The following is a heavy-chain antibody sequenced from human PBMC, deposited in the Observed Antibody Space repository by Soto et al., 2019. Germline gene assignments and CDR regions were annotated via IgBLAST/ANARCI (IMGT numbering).Heavy chain of an antibody. D-gene: IGHD3-3*01. V-gene: IGHV2-5*02. CDR2: KYWDDDR. CDR3: GRTPYESADYKRVAWYFDF. Sequence: QITLKESGPTLVKPTQTLTLTCSFSGFSLSTNRVAVAWIRQPPGTALEFLALKYWDDDRRYSPSLNTRLSITKDTSENQVVLKVANMDPAETATYSCGRTPYESADYKRVAWYFDFCGPGALVTVSS. CDR1: GFSLSTNRVA. J-gene: IGHJ2*01.